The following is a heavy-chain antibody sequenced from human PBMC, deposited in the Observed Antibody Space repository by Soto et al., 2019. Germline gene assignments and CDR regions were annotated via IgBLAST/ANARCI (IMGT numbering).Heavy chain of an antibody. CDR1: GGSISSGGYY. Sequence: PSETLSLTCTVSGGSISSGGYYWSWIRQHPGKGLEWIGYIYYSGSTYYNPSLKSRVTISVDTSKNQFSLKLSSVTAADTAVYYCARDHYGWIYGMEVWGQGTTVTVSS. D-gene: IGHD3-10*01. V-gene: IGHV4-31*03. J-gene: IGHJ6*02. CDR3: ARDHYGWIYGMEV. CDR2: IYYSGST.